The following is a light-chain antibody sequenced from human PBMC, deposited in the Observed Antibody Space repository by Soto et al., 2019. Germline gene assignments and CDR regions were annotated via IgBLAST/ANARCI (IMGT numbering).Light chain of an antibody. V-gene: IGKV3-11*01. CDR2: DAS. Sequence: EIVLTQSPATLSLSPGERATLSCRASQSVSSYFAWYQQKPGQAPRLLIYDASNRATGIPARFSGSGSGTDFTLTISRLEPEDFAVYYCQQRSNWPLTFGPGTKVEIK. CDR1: QSVSSY. J-gene: IGKJ1*01. CDR3: QQRSNWPLT.